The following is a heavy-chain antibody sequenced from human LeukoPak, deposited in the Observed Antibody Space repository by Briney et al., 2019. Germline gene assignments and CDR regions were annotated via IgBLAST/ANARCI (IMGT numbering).Heavy chain of an antibody. D-gene: IGHD2-2*01. CDR2: IRSKANSYAT. Sequence: PGGSLRLSCAASGFTFSGSAMHWVRQASGKGLEWVGRIRSKANSYATAYAASVKGRFTISRDDSKNTAYLQMNSLKTEDTAVYYCTRQALYCSSTSCHFDYWGQGTLVTVSS. CDR1: GFTFSGSA. V-gene: IGHV3-73*01. J-gene: IGHJ4*02. CDR3: TRQALYCSSTSCHFDY.